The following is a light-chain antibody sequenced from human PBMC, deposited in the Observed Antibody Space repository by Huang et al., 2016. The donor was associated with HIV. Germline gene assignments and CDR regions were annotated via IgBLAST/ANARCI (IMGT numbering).Light chain of an antibody. Sequence: AIQMTQTPSSLSASVGDRVTITCRASQGIRNDLGLYQQKPGKAPKLLIYAASSLQSGVPLRFSGSGFGTDFTLTISSLQPEDFATYYCLQDYNYPRTFGQGTKLEIK. CDR1: QGIRND. V-gene: IGKV1-6*01. CDR3: LQDYNYPRT. CDR2: AAS. J-gene: IGKJ2*01.